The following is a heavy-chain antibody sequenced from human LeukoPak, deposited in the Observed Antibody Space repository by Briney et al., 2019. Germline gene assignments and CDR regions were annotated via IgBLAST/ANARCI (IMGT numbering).Heavy chain of an antibody. CDR2: IYYSGST. V-gene: IGHV4-39*07. CDR3: ARRTNYCSSTSCYEYYFDY. CDR1: GGSVSSSSYY. Sequence: SETLSLTCTVSGGSVSSSSYYWGWIRQPPGKGLEWIGSIYYSGSTYYNPSLKSRVTISVDTSKNQFSLKLSPVTAADTAVYYCARRTNYCSSTSCYEYYFDYWGQGTLVTVSS. J-gene: IGHJ4*02. D-gene: IGHD2-2*01.